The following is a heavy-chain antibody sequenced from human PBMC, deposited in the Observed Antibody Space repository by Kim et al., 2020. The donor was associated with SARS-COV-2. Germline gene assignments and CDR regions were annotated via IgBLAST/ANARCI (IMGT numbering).Heavy chain of an antibody. Sequence: ASVKVSCKASGYTFTSYYMHWVRQAPGQGLEWMGIINPSGGSTSYAQKFQGRVTMTRDTSTSTVYMELSSLRSEDTAVYYCARDGWPRNSDIVVVVAATNHQDYWGQGTLVTVSS. CDR1: GYTFTSYY. CDR3: ARDGWPRNSDIVVVVAATNHQDY. CDR2: INPSGGST. J-gene: IGHJ4*02. D-gene: IGHD2-15*01. V-gene: IGHV1-46*01.